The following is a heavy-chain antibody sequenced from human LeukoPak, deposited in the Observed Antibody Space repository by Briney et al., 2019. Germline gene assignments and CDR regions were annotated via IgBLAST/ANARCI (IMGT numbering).Heavy chain of an antibody. V-gene: IGHV1-46*01. CDR3: ARWTTTYLDY. Sequence: ASVKVSCKASGYTFTSYGISWVRQAPGQGLEWMGIINPSGGSTNFAQKFQGRVTMTTDTSTITVYMELSSLRSEDTAVYYCARWTTTYLDYWGQGTLVTVSS. J-gene: IGHJ4*02. CDR2: INPSGGST. D-gene: IGHD4-11*01. CDR1: GYTFTSYG.